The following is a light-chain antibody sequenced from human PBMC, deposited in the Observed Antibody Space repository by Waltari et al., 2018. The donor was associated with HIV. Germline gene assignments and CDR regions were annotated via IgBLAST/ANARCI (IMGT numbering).Light chain of an antibody. CDR2: AAS. Sequence: DIQMTQSPSSLSASLGDRIIITCRASQTISTYVNWYQHKPGRAPKLLIYAASSLQSGVPSRFSGSGSETDFTLTISSLQVEDFATYYCQQSFRGVTFGPGTKV. V-gene: IGKV1-39*01. CDR1: QTISTY. J-gene: IGKJ3*01. CDR3: QQSFRGVT.